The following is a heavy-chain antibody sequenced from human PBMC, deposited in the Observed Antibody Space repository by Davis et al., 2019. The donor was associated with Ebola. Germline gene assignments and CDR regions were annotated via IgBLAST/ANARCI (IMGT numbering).Heavy chain of an antibody. CDR2: ISYDGSNK. J-gene: IGHJ2*01. D-gene: IGHD4-17*01. CDR1: GFTFNIFD. CDR3: ARDRDGEGNWYFDL. Sequence: GESLKISCAASGFTFNIFDMHWVRQAPGKGLEWVAVISYDGSNKYYADSVKGRFTISRDNSKNTLYLEVNSLRSEDTAFYYCARDRDGEGNWYFDLWGRGTLVTVSS. V-gene: IGHV3-30*19.